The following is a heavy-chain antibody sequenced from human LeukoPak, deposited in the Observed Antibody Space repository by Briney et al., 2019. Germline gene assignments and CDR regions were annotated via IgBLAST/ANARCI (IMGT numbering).Heavy chain of an antibody. Sequence: SETPSLTCAVYGGSFSGYYWSWIRQPPGKGLEWIGEINHSGSTNYNPSLKSRVTISVDTSKNQFSLKLSSVTAADTAVYYCARSGSANSTFDYWGQGTLVTVSS. V-gene: IGHV4-34*01. CDR2: INHSGST. CDR3: ARSGSANSTFDY. CDR1: GGSFSGYY. D-gene: IGHD3-10*01. J-gene: IGHJ4*02.